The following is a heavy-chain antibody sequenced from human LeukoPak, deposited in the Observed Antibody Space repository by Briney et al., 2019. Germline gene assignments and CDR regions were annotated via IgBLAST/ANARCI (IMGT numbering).Heavy chain of an antibody. D-gene: IGHD3-3*01. CDR3: ARQGFRRFDP. J-gene: IGHJ5*02. CDR1: GDSVSRNGAA. Sequence: SQTLSLSCTISGDSVSRNGAAWNWIRQSPSRGLEWLGRTFYTSKWYNDYAVSVKSRITVNPDTSKNQFSLHLNSVTPEDTAVYYCARQGFRRFDPWGQGTLVTVSS. V-gene: IGHV6-1*01. CDR2: TFYTSKWYN.